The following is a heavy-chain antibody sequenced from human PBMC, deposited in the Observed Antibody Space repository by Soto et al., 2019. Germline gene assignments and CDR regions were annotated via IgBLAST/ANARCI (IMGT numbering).Heavy chain of an antibody. J-gene: IGHJ4*02. CDR3: ARASSYDNSGHDY. V-gene: IGHV4-31*03. Sequence: QVQLQESGPGLVKPSQTLSLTCTVSGDSISSGSYYWSWIRQHPGNGLEWIGYIYYSGITYYNPSLKSRVSISVDTSKNQFTLKLTSVSAEDTAVYYCARASSYDNSGHDYWGQGTLVTVSS. CDR2: IYYSGIT. CDR1: GDSISSGSYY. D-gene: IGHD3-22*01.